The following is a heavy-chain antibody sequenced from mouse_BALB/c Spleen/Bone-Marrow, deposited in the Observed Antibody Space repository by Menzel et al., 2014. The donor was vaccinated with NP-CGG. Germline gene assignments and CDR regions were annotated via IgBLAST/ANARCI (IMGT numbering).Heavy chain of an antibody. Sequence: DVKLQESGGGLVQPGGSLRLSCAPSGFTFTDYYMSWVRQPPGKALEWLGFIRNKANGYTTEYSASVKGRFTISRDNSQSILYLQMNTLRAEDSATYYCARDMGLLRFDYWGQGTTLTVSS. CDR3: ARDMGLLRFDY. D-gene: IGHD1-1*01. CDR2: IRNKANGYTT. J-gene: IGHJ2*01. CDR1: GFTFTDYY. V-gene: IGHV7-3*02.